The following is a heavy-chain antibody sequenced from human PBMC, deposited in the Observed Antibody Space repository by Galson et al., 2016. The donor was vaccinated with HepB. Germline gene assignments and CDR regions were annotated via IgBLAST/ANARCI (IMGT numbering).Heavy chain of an antibody. V-gene: IGHV4-4*02. Sequence: SETLSLTCAVSGGSISSSNWWSWVRQPPGKGLEWIGQIYHSGGTNYNPSLKSRVTISVDTSNNEFSLRMTSVTTADTAVYYCARGSRSGNYVGWGHWFDPWGQGALVTVSS. CDR1: GGSISSSNW. CDR3: ARGSRSGNYVGWGHWFDP. D-gene: IGHD1-26*01. J-gene: IGHJ5*02. CDR2: IYHSGGT.